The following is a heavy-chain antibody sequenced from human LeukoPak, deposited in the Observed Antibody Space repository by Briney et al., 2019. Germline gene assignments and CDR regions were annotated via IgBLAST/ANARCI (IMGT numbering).Heavy chain of an antibody. D-gene: IGHD2-15*01. CDR1: GYSISSGYY. J-gene: IGHJ5*02. CDR2: IYHSGST. CDR3: ARPTRGYCSGGSCYATPHGWFDP. Sequence: NPSETLSLTCAVSGYSISSGYYWGWIRQPPGKGLEWIGSIYHSGSTYYNPSLKSRVTISVDTSKNQFSLKLSSVTAADTAVYYCARPTRGYCSGGSCYATPHGWFDPWGQGTLVTVSS. V-gene: IGHV4-38-2*01.